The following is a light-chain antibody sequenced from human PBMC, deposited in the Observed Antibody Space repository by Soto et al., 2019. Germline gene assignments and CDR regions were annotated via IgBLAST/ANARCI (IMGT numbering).Light chain of an antibody. CDR2: GAS. CDR1: ESVSSN. V-gene: IGKV3-15*01. CDR3: QQYNKLPLT. Sequence: EIVMTQSPATLSVSQGERATLSCSASESVSSNLAWYQQKPGQAPRLLIYGASTRATGVPARFSGSGSGTEFTLTISSLQSEDFAVFYCQQYNKLPLTFGGGTKVELK. J-gene: IGKJ4*01.